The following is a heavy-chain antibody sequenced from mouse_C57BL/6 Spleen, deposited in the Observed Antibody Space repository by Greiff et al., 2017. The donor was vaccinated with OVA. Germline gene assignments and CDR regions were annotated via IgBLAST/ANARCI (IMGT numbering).Heavy chain of an antibody. CDR3: ARGTYYSNSWFAY. D-gene: IGHD2-5*01. V-gene: IGHV1-82*01. Sequence: VQLQQSGPELVKPGASVKISCKASGYAFSSSWMNWVKQRPGKGLEWIGRIYPGDGDTNYNGKFKGKATLTADKSSSTAYMQLSSLTSEDSAVYFCARGTYYSNSWFAYWGQGTLVTVSA. CDR1: GYAFSSSW. J-gene: IGHJ3*01. CDR2: IYPGDGDT.